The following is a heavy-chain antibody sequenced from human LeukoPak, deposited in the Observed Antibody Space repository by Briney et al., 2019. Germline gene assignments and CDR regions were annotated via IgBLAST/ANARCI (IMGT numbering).Heavy chain of an antibody. CDR2: INPNSGGT. CDR3: ARDGHRRYHYDSSGREDAFDI. V-gene: IGHV1-2*02. D-gene: IGHD3-22*01. CDR1: GYTFTGYY. Sequence: ASVKVSCKASGYTFTGYYMHWVRQAPGQGLEWMGWINPNSGGTNYAQKFQGRVTMTTDTSTSTAYMELRSLRSADTAVYFCARDGHRRYHYDSSGREDAFDIWGQGTMVTVSS. J-gene: IGHJ3*02.